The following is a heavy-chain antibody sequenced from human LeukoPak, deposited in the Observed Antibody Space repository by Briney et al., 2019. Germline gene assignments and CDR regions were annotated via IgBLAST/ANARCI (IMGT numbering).Heavy chain of an antibody. J-gene: IGHJ4*02. CDR3: ATPLSSGWYVY. Sequence: EASVKDSCKASGYTFTGYYMHWVRQAPGQGLEWMGWINPNSGGTNYAQKFQGWVTMTRDTSISTAYMELSRLRSDDTAVYYCATPLSSGWYVYWGQGTLVTVSS. CDR1: GYTFTGYY. D-gene: IGHD6-19*01. V-gene: IGHV1-2*04. CDR2: INPNSGGT.